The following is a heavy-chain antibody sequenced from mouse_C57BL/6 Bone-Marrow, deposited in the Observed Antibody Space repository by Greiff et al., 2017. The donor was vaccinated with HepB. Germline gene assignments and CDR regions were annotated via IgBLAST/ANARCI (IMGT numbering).Heavy chain of an antibody. CDR2: ISYDGSN. Sequence: EVKLQESGPGLVKPSQSLSLTCSVTGYSITSGYYWNWIRQFPGNKLEWMGYISYDGSNNYNPSLKNRISITRDTSKNQFFLKLNSVTTEDTATYYCAREEGLTGTDFDYWGQGTTHTVSS. V-gene: IGHV3-6*01. J-gene: IGHJ2*01. CDR3: AREEGLTGTDFDY. CDR1: GYSITSGYY. D-gene: IGHD4-1*01.